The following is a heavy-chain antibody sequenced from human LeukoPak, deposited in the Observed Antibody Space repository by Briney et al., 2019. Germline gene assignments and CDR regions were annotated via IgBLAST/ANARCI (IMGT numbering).Heavy chain of an antibody. D-gene: IGHD2-2*01. V-gene: IGHV3-64D*06. CDR2: ISSNGGST. CDR3: MNGGRGDQPDY. CDR1: GFTFSSYA. J-gene: IGHJ4*02. Sequence: GGSLRLSCSASGFTFSSYAMHWVRQAPGKGLEYVSAISSNGGSTYYADSVKGRFTISRDNSKNTLYLQMSSLRAEDTAVYYCMNGGRGDQPDYWGQGTLVTVSS.